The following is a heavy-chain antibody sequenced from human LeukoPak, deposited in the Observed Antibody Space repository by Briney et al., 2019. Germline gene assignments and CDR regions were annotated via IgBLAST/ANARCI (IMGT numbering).Heavy chain of an antibody. CDR3: ARHGERGYYYYMDV. D-gene: IGHD1-26*01. CDR1: AGSISSYY. CDR2: INYSGST. V-gene: IGHV4-59*08. Sequence: PSETLSLTCTDSAGSISSYYSSWIRQPPRKGLERLGYINYSGSTNYNPPLKSRVSISVDTSKNQFSLKLSSVTAADTAVYYCARHGERGYYYYMDVWGKGTTVTVSS. J-gene: IGHJ6*03.